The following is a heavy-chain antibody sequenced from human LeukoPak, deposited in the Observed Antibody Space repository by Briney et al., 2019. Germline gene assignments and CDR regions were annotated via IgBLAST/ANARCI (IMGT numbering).Heavy chain of an antibody. CDR2: IKQDGSEI. V-gene: IGHV3-7*01. J-gene: IGHJ4*02. CDR3: ARDKIVGPTALDY. D-gene: IGHD2-21*01. CDR1: GFTFSSYW. Sequence: GGSLRLSCAASGFTFSSYWMSWVRQAPGKGLEWVANIKQDGSEIYYVDSVKGRFTISRDDSRNSLYLQMNSLRAEDTSVYYCARDKIVGPTALDYWGRGTLVTVSS.